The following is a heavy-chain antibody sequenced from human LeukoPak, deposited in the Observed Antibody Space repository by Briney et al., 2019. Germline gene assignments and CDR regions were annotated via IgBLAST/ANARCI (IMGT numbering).Heavy chain of an antibody. CDR1: GCTFTSYA. D-gene: IGHD5-18*01. J-gene: IGHJ4*02. CDR3: ARAVSVGDTAIVL. V-gene: IGHV1-69*05. CDR2: IIPIFGTA. Sequence: SVKVCCSASGCTFTSYAISRVRQAPGQGLERVGRIIPIFGTANYAQKCQGRVTITTYESTSTVYMELSSLRSEDTAVYYCARAVSVGDTAIVLWGQGTLVTVSS.